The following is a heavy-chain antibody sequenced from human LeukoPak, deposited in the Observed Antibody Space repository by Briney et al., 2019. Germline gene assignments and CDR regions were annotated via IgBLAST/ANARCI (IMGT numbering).Heavy chain of an antibody. CDR1: GFTFSRYW. V-gene: IGHV3-74*01. Sequence: GGSLRLSCAASGFTFSRYWMHWVRQAPGKGLVWVSRIYIDGSSTTYADSVKGRFTISRDNADNALYLQMDSLRAADTDVYYCARGLSGAGNAFDIWGLGTMVTVSS. CDR2: IYIDGSST. J-gene: IGHJ3*02. D-gene: IGHD6-19*01. CDR3: ARGLSGAGNAFDI.